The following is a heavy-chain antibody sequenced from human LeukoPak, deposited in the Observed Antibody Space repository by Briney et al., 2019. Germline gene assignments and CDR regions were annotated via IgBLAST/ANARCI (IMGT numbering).Heavy chain of an antibody. CDR1: GFTFSSYA. D-gene: IGHD5-18*01. CDR3: ARVDTDYGMDV. Sequence: GRSLRLSCAASGFTFSSYAMHWVRQAPGKGLEWVAVISYDGSNKYYADSVKGRFTISRDNSKNTLYLQMNSLRAEDTAVYYCARVDTDYGMDVWGQGTTVTVSS. V-gene: IGHV3-30*14. J-gene: IGHJ6*02. CDR2: ISYDGSNK.